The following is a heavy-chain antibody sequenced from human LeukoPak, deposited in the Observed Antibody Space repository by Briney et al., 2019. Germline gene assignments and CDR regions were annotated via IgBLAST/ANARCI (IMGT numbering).Heavy chain of an antibody. D-gene: IGHD3-16*01. J-gene: IGHJ4*02. Sequence: GGSLRLSCAASGFTFSSYGMHWVRQAPGKGLEWVAFIRYDGSNKYYADSVKGRFTISRDNSKNTLYLQMNSLRAEDTAVYYCARVRWGGLYYFDYWGQGTLVTVSS. CDR3: ARVRWGGLYYFDY. CDR2: IRYDGSNK. CDR1: GFTFSSYG. V-gene: IGHV3-30*02.